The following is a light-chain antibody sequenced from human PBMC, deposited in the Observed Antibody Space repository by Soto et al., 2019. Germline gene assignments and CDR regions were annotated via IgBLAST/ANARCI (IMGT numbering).Light chain of an antibody. J-gene: IGKJ4*01. Sequence: DIQMTQSPSTLSASVGDRVTITCRASQSISYWLAWYQQKPGKAPNLLIYDASSLENGVPSSFSGSGSGTEFTLTISSLQPDDFATYYCQEYYSSSRVAFGGGTKVEIK. V-gene: IGKV1-5*01. CDR1: QSISYW. CDR3: QEYYSSSRVA. CDR2: DAS.